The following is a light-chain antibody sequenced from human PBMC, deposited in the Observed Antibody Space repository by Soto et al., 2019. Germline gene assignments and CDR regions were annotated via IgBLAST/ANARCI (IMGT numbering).Light chain of an antibody. CDR1: QNINTY. CDR3: QQTSGAPFT. Sequence: DIQMTQSPYSLSAAVGDRVTITCRASQNINTYLNWYQQKPGKAPKLLIFDAASLQSGVPSRFSGSGSRTDFTLTITSLQPEDFATYYCQQTSGAPFTFGPGTKVDIK. V-gene: IGKV1-39*01. CDR2: DAA. J-gene: IGKJ3*01.